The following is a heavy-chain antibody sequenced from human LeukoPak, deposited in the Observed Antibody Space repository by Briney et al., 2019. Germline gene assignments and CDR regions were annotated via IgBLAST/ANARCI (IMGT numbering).Heavy chain of an antibody. CDR1: GYTXNYYG. CDR2: ISAYTGST. CDR3: ARGGYSYGYMGYSDY. Sequence: ASVKVSCKASGYTXNYYGISWVRQAPGQGLEWMGWISAYTGSTNYAQRLQGRVTMTTDTSTSTAYMELRSLRSDDTAVYYCARGGYSYGYMGYSDYWGQGTLVTVSS. J-gene: IGHJ4*02. V-gene: IGHV1-18*01. D-gene: IGHD5-18*01.